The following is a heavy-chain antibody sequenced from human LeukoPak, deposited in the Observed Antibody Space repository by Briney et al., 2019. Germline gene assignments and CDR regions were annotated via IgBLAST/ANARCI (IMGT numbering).Heavy chain of an antibody. D-gene: IGHD6-19*01. CDR1: GGSISSYY. V-gene: IGHV4-59*01. CDR2: IYYSGST. CDR3: ARAYSSGWSTSSYFDY. Sequence: PSETLSLTCTVSGGSISSYYWSWIRQPPGKGLEWIGYIYYSGSTNYNPSLKSRVTISVDTSKNQFSLKLSSVTAADTAVYYCARAYSSGWSTSSYFDYRGQGTLVTVSS. J-gene: IGHJ4*02.